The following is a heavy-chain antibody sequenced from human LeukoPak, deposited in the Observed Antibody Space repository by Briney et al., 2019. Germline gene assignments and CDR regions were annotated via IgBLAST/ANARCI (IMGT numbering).Heavy chain of an antibody. CDR2: IKDDGSHT. D-gene: IGHD1-26*01. V-gene: IGHV3-74*01. Sequence: QAGGSLRLSCAASGFTFSSHWMHWVRQAPGKGLVWVSRIKDDGSHTNYADSVKGRFTISRDNAKKSLYLQMNSLRAEDTGVYYCARLVGASTLIDYWGQGTLVTVSS. J-gene: IGHJ4*02. CDR1: GFTFSSHW. CDR3: ARLVGASTLIDY.